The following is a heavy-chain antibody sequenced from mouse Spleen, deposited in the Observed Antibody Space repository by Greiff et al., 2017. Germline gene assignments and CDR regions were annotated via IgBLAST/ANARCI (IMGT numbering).Heavy chain of an antibody. V-gene: IGHV5-17*01. CDR1: GFTFSDYG. J-gene: IGHJ2*01. D-gene: IGHD4-1*01. CDR2: ISSGSSTI. Sequence: DVMLVESGGGLVKPGGSLKLSCAASGFTFSDYGMHWVRQAPEKGLEWVAYISSGSSTIYYADTVKGRFTISRDNAKNTLFLQMTSLRSEDTAMYYCARQANWDVFDYWGQGTTLTVSS. CDR3: ARQANWDVFDY.